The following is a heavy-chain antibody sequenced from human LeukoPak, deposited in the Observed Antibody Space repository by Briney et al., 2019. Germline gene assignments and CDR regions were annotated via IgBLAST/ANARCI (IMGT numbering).Heavy chain of an antibody. V-gene: IGHV1-46*01. D-gene: IGHD3-22*01. CDR2: INPSGGST. CDR1: GYTFSTYY. Sequence: ASVKVSCKASGYTFSTYYMHWVRQAPGQGLEWMGIINPSGGSTSYAQKFQGRVTMTRDTSTSTVYMELSSLRSEDTAVYYCARDKLTYYYDSSGLNDAFDIWGQGTMVTVSS. J-gene: IGHJ3*02. CDR3: ARDKLTYYYDSSGLNDAFDI.